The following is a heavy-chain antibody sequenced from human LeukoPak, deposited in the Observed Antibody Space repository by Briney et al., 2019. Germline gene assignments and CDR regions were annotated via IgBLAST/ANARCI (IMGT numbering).Heavy chain of an antibody. V-gene: IGHV3-43*02. Sequence: GGSLRLSCAASGFTFDDYAMHWVRQGPGKGLEWVSLISGAGGSTYYADSVKGRFTISRDKSKNSLYLQMNSLRTEDTVLYYRAKGGNYGGNSRLNYWGQGTLVTVSS. CDR1: GFTFDDYA. J-gene: IGHJ4*02. CDR3: AKGGNYGGNSRLNY. CDR2: ISGAGGST. D-gene: IGHD4-23*01.